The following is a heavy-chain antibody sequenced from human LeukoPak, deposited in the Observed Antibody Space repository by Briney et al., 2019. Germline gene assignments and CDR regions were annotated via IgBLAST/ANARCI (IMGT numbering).Heavy chain of an antibody. J-gene: IGHJ4*02. CDR2: IYHSGFT. CDR3: ARDPITMVRGVIPPGDY. V-gene: IGHV4-38-2*02. Sequence: SETLSLTCTVSGYSISSGYYWAWIRQSPGKGLEWIGSIYHSGFTYYNPSLKSRATISVDTSKNQFSLKLSSVTAADTAVYYCARDPITMVRGVIPPGDYWGQGTLVTVSS. CDR1: GYSISSGYY. D-gene: IGHD3-10*01.